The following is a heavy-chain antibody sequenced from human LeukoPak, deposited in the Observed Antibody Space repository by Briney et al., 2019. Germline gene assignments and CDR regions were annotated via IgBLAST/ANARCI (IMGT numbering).Heavy chain of an antibody. Sequence: SLRLSCAASGFKFEDYAMHWVRQAPGKGLEWVSSITWNTFRIGYAASVKGRFTISRDNAKNSLYLQMNSLRAEDTALYYCAKDQTSGYYYFDYWGQGTLVTVSS. D-gene: IGHD3-22*01. CDR3: AKDQTSGYYYFDY. CDR1: GFKFEDYA. V-gene: IGHV3-9*01. J-gene: IGHJ4*02. CDR2: ITWNTFRI.